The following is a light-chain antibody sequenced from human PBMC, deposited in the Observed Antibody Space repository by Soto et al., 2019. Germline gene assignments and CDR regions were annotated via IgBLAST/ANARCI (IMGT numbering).Light chain of an antibody. Sequence: QSVLTQPPSVSGAPGQRVTISCAGSSSNIGAGYDVHWYHQVPGTAPKLLIHADVNRPSGVPDRFSGSKSGTSASLAIAGLQAEDEADYYCQSYDSSLSAWVFGGGTKVTVL. V-gene: IGLV1-40*01. CDR2: ADV. CDR1: SSNIGAGYD. CDR3: QSYDSSLSAWV. J-gene: IGLJ3*02.